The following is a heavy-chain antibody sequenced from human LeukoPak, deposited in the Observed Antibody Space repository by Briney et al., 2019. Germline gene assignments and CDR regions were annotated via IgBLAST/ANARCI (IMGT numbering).Heavy chain of an antibody. V-gene: IGHV3-64*01. CDR1: GFTFSSYA. D-gene: IGHD3-22*01. J-gene: IGHJ6*02. CDR3: ARDHDSSGYYYGPYYGMDV. CDR2: ISSNGGST. Sequence: GGSLRLSCAASGFTFSSYAMHWVRQAPGKGLEYVSAISSNGGSTYYANSVKGRFTISRDNSKNTLYLQMGSLRAEDMAVYYCARDHDSSGYYYGPYYGMDVWGQGTTVTVSS.